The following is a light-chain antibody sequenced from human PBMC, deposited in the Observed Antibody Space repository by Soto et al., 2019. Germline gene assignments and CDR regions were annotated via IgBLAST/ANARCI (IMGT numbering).Light chain of an antibody. V-gene: IGKV3-20*01. CDR3: HQYVTSPWT. J-gene: IGKJ1*01. CDR2: AAS. CDR1: QSVSDSD. Sequence: EIVLTQSPGTLPLSPGERATLSCMASQSVSDSDLAWYQQKPSQAPRLRIYAASRRAAGIPDRFSGSGSGTDVALTISRLDPEDFGMYYCHQYVTSPWTFGQGNKVEI.